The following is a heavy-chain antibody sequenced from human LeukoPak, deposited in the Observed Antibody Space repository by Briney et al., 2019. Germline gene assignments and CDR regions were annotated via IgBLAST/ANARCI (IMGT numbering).Heavy chain of an antibody. V-gene: IGHV3-33*01. Sequence: GGSLRLSCAASGFTFSSYGMHWVRQAPGKGLEWVAVIWFDGSNKYYADSVKGRFTISRDNSKNTLYLQINSLRAEDTAVYYCARNTISTTHFDYWGQGTLVTVSS. J-gene: IGHJ4*02. CDR1: GFTFSSYG. D-gene: IGHD2-15*01. CDR3: ARNTISTTHFDY. CDR2: IWFDGSNK.